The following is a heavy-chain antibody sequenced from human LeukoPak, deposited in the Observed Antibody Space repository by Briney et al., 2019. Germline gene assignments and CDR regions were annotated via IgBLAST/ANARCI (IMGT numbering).Heavy chain of an antibody. Sequence: GGSLRLSCAASGFTFSSYSMNWVRQAPGKGLEWVSSISSSSSSYIYYADSVKGRFTISRDNAKNSLYLQMNSLRAEDTAVYYCARDLHSGSYYVNYMDVWGKGTTVTVSS. D-gene: IGHD1-26*01. CDR3: ARDLHSGSYYVNYMDV. J-gene: IGHJ6*03. CDR2: ISSSSSSYI. CDR1: GFTFSSYS. V-gene: IGHV3-21*01.